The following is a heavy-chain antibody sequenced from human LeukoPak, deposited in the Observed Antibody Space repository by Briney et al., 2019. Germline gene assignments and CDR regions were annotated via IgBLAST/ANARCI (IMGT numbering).Heavy chain of an antibody. D-gene: IGHD5-12*01. Sequence: SETLSLTCAVYGGSFSGYYWSWIRQPPGKGLEWIGEINHSGSTNYNPSLKSRVTISVDTSKNQFSLKLSSVTVADTAVYYCARGRWLRSSIDYWGQGTLVTVSS. V-gene: IGHV4-34*01. CDR2: INHSGST. CDR3: ARGRWLRSSIDY. CDR1: GGSFSGYY. J-gene: IGHJ4*02.